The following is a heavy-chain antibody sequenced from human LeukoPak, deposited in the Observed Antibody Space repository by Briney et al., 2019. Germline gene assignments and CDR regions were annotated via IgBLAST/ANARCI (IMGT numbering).Heavy chain of an antibody. J-gene: IGHJ1*01. D-gene: IGHD6-19*01. CDR3: ARDPSMRVADLVAEYFQH. CDR2: ISYDGSNK. V-gene: IGHV3-30-3*01. CDR1: GFTFSSYA. Sequence: GGSLRLSCAASGFTFSSYAMHWVRQAPGKGLEWVAVISYDGSNKYYADSVKGRFTISRDNSKNTLYLQMNSLRAEDTAVYYCARDPSMRVADLVAEYFQHWGQGTLVTVSS.